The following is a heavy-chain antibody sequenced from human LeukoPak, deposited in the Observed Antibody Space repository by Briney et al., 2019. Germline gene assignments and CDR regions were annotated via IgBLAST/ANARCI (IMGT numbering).Heavy chain of an antibody. J-gene: IGHJ4*02. D-gene: IGHD4-17*01. V-gene: IGHV3-23*01. Sequence: GESLKISCATSEFTFNNYAMSWVRQAPGKGLEWVSAISGSGDSTYYADSVKGRFTISRDNSKNTLYLQTNSLRAEDTAVYHCAKGLSGDYIFDYWGQGALVTVSS. CDR1: EFTFNNYA. CDR2: ISGSGDST. CDR3: AKGLSGDYIFDY.